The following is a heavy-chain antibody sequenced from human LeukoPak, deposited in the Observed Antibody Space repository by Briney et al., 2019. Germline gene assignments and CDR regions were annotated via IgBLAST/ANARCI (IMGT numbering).Heavy chain of an antibody. V-gene: IGHV3-20*04. D-gene: IGHD3-10*01. J-gene: IGHJ4*02. CDR2: INWNGGST. Sequence: GGSVRLSCAASGFTLDDYGMLWARQPPGKGLEWVSGINWNGGSTGYSDSVKGRFTISRDNAKNSLYLQMNSLRAEDTALYYCAVLDDGSGSYSGYWGQGTLVTVSS. CDR1: GFTLDDYG. CDR3: AVLDDGSGSYSGY.